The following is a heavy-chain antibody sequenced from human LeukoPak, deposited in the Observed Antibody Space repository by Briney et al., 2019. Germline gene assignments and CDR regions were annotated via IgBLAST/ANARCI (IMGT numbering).Heavy chain of an antibody. CDR2: ISSSSSYI. V-gene: IGHV3-21*01. CDR1: GFTFSSLS. D-gene: IGHD1-26*01. Sequence: GGSLRLSCEASGFTFSSLSMTWVRQAPGTGLEWVSSISSSSSYIYYADSVKGRFTISRDNAKNSLYLQMNSLRAEDTAVYYCARKIVGAISWGQGTLVTVSS. CDR3: ARKIVGAIS. J-gene: IGHJ5*02.